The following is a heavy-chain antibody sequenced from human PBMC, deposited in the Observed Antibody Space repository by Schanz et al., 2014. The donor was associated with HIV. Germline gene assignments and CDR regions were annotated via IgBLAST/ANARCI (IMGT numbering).Heavy chain of an antibody. CDR1: GFTFRETV. CDR2: ISSTSTYR. J-gene: IGHJ4*02. D-gene: IGHD3-10*01. Sequence: EVQLLESRGNLVHPGGSLRLSCAASGFTFRETVVSWVRQAPGKGLEWIASISSTSTYRFYAASVKGRFTISRDNSEDTLYLQMNSLGVDDSAMYYCVKRGSEAYSDTWFADSWGQGTLVTVSS. CDR3: VKRGSEAYSDTWFADS. V-gene: IGHV3-23*01.